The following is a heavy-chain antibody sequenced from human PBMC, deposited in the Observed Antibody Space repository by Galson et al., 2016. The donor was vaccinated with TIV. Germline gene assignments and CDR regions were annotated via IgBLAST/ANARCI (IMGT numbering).Heavy chain of an antibody. Sequence: SVKVSCKASGYTFTNYGINWVRQAPGQGLEWVGRISTYTGDTNYAQRLQDRVILTTDTSTSTAYMELKRLRSDDTAVYFCARGGGNYRWYFDLWGRGTLVTVSS. J-gene: IGHJ2*01. CDR1: GYTFTNYG. CDR2: ISTYTGDT. V-gene: IGHV1-18*01. D-gene: IGHD1-26*01. CDR3: ARGGGNYRWYFDL.